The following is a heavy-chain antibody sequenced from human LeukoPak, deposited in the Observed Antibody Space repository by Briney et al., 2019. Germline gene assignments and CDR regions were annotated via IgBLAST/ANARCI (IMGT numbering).Heavy chain of an antibody. D-gene: IGHD6-19*01. Sequence: ASVKVSCKASGGTFSSYAISWVRQAPGQGLEWMGGIIPIFGTANYAQKFQGRVTITADESTSTAYMELSSLRSEDTAVYYCARDLRYNSGWTFFDYWGQGTLVTVSS. J-gene: IGHJ4*02. CDR1: GGTFSSYA. V-gene: IGHV1-69*01. CDR3: ARDLRYNSGWTFFDY. CDR2: IIPIFGTA.